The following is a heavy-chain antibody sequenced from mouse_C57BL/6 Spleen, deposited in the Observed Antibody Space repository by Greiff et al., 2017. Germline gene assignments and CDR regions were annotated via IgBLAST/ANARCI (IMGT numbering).Heavy chain of an antibody. CDR2: ISSGGSYT. CDR1: GFTFSSYG. Sequence: EVQVVESGGDLVKPGGSLKLSCAASGFTFSSYGMSWVRQTPDKRLEWVATISSGGSYTYYPDSVKGRFTISRDNAKNTLYLHMSSLKSEDTAMYYCARPRTGPDWYFDVWGTGTTVTVSS. J-gene: IGHJ1*03. D-gene: IGHD4-1*01. CDR3: ARPRTGPDWYFDV. V-gene: IGHV5-6*01.